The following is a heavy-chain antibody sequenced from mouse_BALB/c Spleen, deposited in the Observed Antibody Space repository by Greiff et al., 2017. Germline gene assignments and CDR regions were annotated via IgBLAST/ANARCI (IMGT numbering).Heavy chain of an antibody. D-gene: IGHD1-1*01. CDR1: GFTFSSYT. CDR3: ARHGGTTVGFDY. CDR2: ISNGGGST. Sequence: EVKLVESGGGLVQPGGSLKLSCAASGFTFSSYTMSWVRQTPEKRLEWVAYISNGGGSTYYPDTVKGRFTISRDNAKNTLYLQMSSLKSEDTAMYYCARHGGTTVGFDYWGQGTTLTVSA. V-gene: IGHV5-12-2*01. J-gene: IGHJ2*01.